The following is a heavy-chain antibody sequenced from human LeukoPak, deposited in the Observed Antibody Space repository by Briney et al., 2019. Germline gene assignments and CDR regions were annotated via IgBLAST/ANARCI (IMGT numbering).Heavy chain of an antibody. Sequence: GGSLRLSCAASGFTFDDYATHWVRQAPGKGLEWVSGISWNSGSIGYADSVKGRFTISRDDAKNSLYLQMNSLRAEDTALYYCAKDVTGTGAFDIWGQGTMVTVSS. CDR2: ISWNSGSI. CDR3: AKDVTGTGAFDI. CDR1: GFTFDDYA. V-gene: IGHV3-9*01. J-gene: IGHJ3*02. D-gene: IGHD1-7*01.